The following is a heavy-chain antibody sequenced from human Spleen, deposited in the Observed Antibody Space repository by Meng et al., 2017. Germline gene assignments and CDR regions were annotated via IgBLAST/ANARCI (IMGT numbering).Heavy chain of an antibody. CDR2: VKSDGTYR. CDR1: GFTLRSFW. J-gene: IGHJ4*02. CDR3: AKDQNHPLGY. V-gene: IGHV3-74*01. D-gene: IGHD1-14*01. Sequence: EVQLLESGGGLVQPGGSLRLSCAASGFTLRSFWMHWVRQAPGRGLVWVARVKSDGTYRDYGDSVKGRFTISRDNAKSTLYLQMNSLRAEDTAVYYCAKDQNHPLGYWGQGTLVTVSS.